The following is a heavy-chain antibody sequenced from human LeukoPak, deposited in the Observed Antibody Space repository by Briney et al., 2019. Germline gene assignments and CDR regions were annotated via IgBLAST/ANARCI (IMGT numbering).Heavy chain of an antibody. Sequence: PGGSLRLSCGASGFTFSSYTMNWVRQAPGKGLEWVSSISSTSSNIYYADSVKGRFTISRDNAKNSLYLQMNSLRADDTAVYYCARSRPNDYDSSGYYAFDIWGQGTMVTASS. D-gene: IGHD3-22*01. CDR2: ISSTSSNI. J-gene: IGHJ3*02. V-gene: IGHV3-21*06. CDR3: ARSRPNDYDSSGYYAFDI. CDR1: GFTFSSYT.